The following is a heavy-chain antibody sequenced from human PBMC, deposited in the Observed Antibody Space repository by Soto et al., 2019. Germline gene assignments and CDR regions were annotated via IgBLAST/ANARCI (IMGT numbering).Heavy chain of an antibody. Sequence: HEHLVQSGAEVKRPGASLKVSCKASGYSFTGYYIHWVRQAPGQGLEWMGWINPDSGATNYAQNFQGRVTLTSDTSISTASMDLTSLTXXXXAXXYCARGDYGTGGYPFPYFDYWGQGTLV. CDR3: ARGDYGTGGYPFPYFDY. D-gene: IGHD2-8*02. CDR1: GYSFTGYY. J-gene: IGHJ4*02. V-gene: IGHV1-2*02. CDR2: INPDSGAT.